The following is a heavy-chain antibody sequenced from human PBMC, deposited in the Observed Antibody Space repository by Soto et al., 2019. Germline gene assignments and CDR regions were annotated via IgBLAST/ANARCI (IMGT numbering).Heavy chain of an antibody. CDR1: GGSISSSSYY. V-gene: IGHV4-39*01. CDR2: IYYSGST. Sequence: SETLSLTCTVSGGSISSSSYYWGWIRQPPGKGLEWIGSIYYSGSTYYNPSLKSRVTISVDTSKNQFSLKLSSVTAADTAVYYCRAVADLGEGYYYYGMDVWGQGTTVTVS. D-gene: IGHD6-19*01. CDR3: RAVADLGEGYYYYGMDV. J-gene: IGHJ6*02.